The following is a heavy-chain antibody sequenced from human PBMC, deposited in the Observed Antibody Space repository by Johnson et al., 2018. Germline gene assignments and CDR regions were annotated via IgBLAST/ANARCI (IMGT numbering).Heavy chain of an antibody. V-gene: IGHV3-9*01. D-gene: IGHD1-26*01. CDR3: AKALGRASSSVGANY. CDR2: ISWNSDIR. J-gene: IGHJ4*02. CDR1: GLTFDEYA. Sequence: LVQSGGGLVQPGSSLRLSCAASGLTFDEYAMHWVRQAPGKGLEWVSSISWNSDIRGYADSVKGRFIISRDNAKNSLYLQMNSLRAEDTALYYCAKALGRASSSVGANYWGQGTLVTVSS.